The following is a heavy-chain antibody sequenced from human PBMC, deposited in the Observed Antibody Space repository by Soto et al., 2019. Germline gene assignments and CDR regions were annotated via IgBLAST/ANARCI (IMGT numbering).Heavy chain of an antibody. J-gene: IGHJ6*02. V-gene: IGHV4-59*01. D-gene: IGHD2-21*02. CDR1: GGSIRSYY. CDR2: IYYSGST. Sequence: QVQLQESGPGLVKPSETLSLTCTVSGGSIRSYYWSWIRQPPGKGLEWIGYIYYSGSTNYNPSLTSRVTISVDTSKNQFSLKLSSVTAADTAVYYCARATGDDGMDVWGQGTTVTVSS. CDR3: ARATGDDGMDV.